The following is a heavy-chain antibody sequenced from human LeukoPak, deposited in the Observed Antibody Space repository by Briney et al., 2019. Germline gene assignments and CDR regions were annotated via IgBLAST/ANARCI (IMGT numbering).Heavy chain of an antibody. D-gene: IGHD3-9*01. CDR3: ARDKHRRHDLMTGSNAFDI. CDR1: GFTFSSYW. J-gene: IGHJ3*02. CDR2: IKQDGSDK. Sequence: PGGSLRLSCAASGFTFSSYWMSWVRQAPGKGLEWVANIKQDGSDKYYVDSVKGRFTISRDNAKNSLYLQMNSLRAEDTAVYYCARDKHRRHDLMTGSNAFDIWGQGTMVTVSS. V-gene: IGHV3-7*01.